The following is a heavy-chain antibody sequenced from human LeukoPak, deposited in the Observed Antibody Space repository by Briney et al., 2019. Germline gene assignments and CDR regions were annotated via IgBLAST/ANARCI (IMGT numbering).Heavy chain of an antibody. CDR2: ISYTSATT. V-gene: IGHV3-23*01. D-gene: IGHD2-8*01. Sequence: GGSQRLFCAGSGFTFSSYAMSWVRQAPGKGLEWVSAISYTSATTYDADSVKGRFTLSRDTSRSTLYLQLNSLRAEDTALYYCAKDTSIGRYCTNGVCSPFDYWGQGTLVTVSS. J-gene: IGHJ4*02. CDR1: GFTFSSYA. CDR3: AKDTSIGRYCTNGVCSPFDY.